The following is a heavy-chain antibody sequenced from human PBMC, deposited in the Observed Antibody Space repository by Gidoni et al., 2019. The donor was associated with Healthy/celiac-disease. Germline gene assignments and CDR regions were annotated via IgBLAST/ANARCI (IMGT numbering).Heavy chain of an antibody. V-gene: IGHV3-21*01. Sequence: EVQLVESGGGLVKPGGSLRLSCAASGFTFSSDSMNWVCQVPGKGREWVSSISSSSSYIYYADSVKGGFTISRDNAKNSLYLQMNSLRAEDTAVYYCARGSEIVVPAANHYYYYYYMDVWGKGTTVTVSS. CDR1: GFTFSSDS. CDR3: ARGSEIVVPAANHYYYYYYMDV. D-gene: IGHD2-2*01. CDR2: ISSSSSYI. J-gene: IGHJ6*03.